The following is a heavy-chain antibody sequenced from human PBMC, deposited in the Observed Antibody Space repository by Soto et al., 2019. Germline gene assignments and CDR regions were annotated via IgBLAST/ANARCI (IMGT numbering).Heavy chain of an antibody. Sequence: GGSLRLSCLVSGFTVNTNYMYWVRQAPGRGLEWVSAMYSGGDTHYADSVKGRFTISRDTSENTLYLRMDKLRVEDTAVYFCVSRIPSWVFDYWGQGTLVTVSS. D-gene: IGHD2-2*02. J-gene: IGHJ4*01. CDR1: GFTVNTNY. V-gene: IGHV3-53*01. CDR2: MYSGGDT. CDR3: VSRIPSWVFDY.